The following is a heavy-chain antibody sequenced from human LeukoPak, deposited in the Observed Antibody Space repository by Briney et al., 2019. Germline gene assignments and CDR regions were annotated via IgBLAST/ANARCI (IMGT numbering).Heavy chain of an antibody. Sequence: ASVKVSCKVSGYTLTELSMHWVRQAPGKGLEWLGGFDPEDGETIYAQKFQGRVIMTEDTSTDNAYIELSSLRSEDTAVYYCATLTYYYDSSGYYASWYFDLWGRSTLVTVSS. V-gene: IGHV1-24*01. CDR3: ATLTYYYDSSGYYASWYFDL. D-gene: IGHD3-22*01. J-gene: IGHJ2*01. CDR1: GYTLTELS. CDR2: FDPEDGET.